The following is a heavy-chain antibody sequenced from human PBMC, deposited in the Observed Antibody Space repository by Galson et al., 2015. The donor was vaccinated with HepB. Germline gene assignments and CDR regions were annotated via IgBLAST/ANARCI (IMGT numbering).Heavy chain of an antibody. J-gene: IGHJ6*02. V-gene: IGHV3-23*01. CDR2: IGGSGGST. D-gene: IGHD4-17*01. Sequence: SLRLSCAASGFTFSSYAMSWVRQAPGKGLEWVSAIGGSGGSTYYADSVKGRFTISRDNSKNTLYLQMNSLRAEDTAVYYCAKGIGDYYYYGMDVWGQGTTVTVSS. CDR3: AKGIGDYYYYGMDV. CDR1: GFTFSSYA.